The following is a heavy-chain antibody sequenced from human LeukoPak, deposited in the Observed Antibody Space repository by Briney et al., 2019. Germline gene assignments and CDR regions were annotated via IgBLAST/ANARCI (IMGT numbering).Heavy chain of an antibody. V-gene: IGHV3-23*01. J-gene: IGHJ6*02. CDR1: GFTFSSYA. D-gene: IGHD6-13*01. Sequence: GGSLRLSCAASGFTFSSYAMSWVRQAPGKGLEWVSAISGSGGSTYYADSVKGRFTISRDNSKNTLYLQMNSLRAEDTAVYYCAGRWDSRSWYYYYDYGMDVWGQGTTVTVSS. CDR3: AGRWDSRSWYYYYDYGMDV. CDR2: ISGSGGST.